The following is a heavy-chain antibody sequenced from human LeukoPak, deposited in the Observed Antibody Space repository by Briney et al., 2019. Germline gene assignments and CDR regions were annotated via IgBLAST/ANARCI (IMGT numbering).Heavy chain of an antibody. J-gene: IGHJ4*02. CDR3: ARDEVRITMIVVVPGPIGFDY. CDR2: ISAYNGNT. CDR1: GYTFTSYG. Sequence: GASVKVSCKASGYTFTSYGISWVRQAPGQGLEWMGWISAYNGNTNYAQKLQGRVTMTTDTSTSTAYMELRSLRSDDTAVYYCARDEVRITMIVVVPGPIGFDYWGQGTLVTVSS. V-gene: IGHV1-18*01. D-gene: IGHD3-22*01.